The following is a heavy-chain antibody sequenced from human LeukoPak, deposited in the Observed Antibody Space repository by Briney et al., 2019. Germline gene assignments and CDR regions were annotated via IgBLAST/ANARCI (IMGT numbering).Heavy chain of an antibody. Sequence: PGGSLRLSCAASGFTFSSYSMTWVRQAPGKGLEWVSSMSSGSRYIYYADSVRGRSTISRDNAKNSLYLLMNSLRAEDTAVYYCARDRPTGASRLFVVQWGQGTLVTVSS. CDR1: GFTFSSYS. J-gene: IGHJ4*02. D-gene: IGHD3-3*01. CDR2: MSSGSRYI. V-gene: IGHV3-21*01. CDR3: ARDRPTGASRLFVVQ.